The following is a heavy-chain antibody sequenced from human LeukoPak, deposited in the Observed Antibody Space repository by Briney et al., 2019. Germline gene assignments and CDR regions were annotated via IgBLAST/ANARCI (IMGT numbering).Heavy chain of an antibody. V-gene: IGHV3-23*01. J-gene: IGHJ4*02. CDR3: AKDSVAVLLWFGSLFY. CDR2: ISGSGGST. D-gene: IGHD3-10*01. CDR1: GFTFSSYA. Sequence: GGSLRLSCAASGFTFSSYAMSWVRQAPGKGLEWVSAISGSGGSTYYADSVKGRFTISRDDSKNTLYLQMNSLRAEDTAVYYCAKDSVAVLLWFGSLFYWGQGTLVTVSS.